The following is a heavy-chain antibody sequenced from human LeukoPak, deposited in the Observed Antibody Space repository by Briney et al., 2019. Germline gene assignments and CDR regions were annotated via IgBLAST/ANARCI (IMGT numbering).Heavy chain of an antibody. J-gene: IGHJ5*02. CDR1: GYTFTGYY. CDR2: INPNSGGT. Sequence: GASVKVSCKASGYTFTGYYMHWVRQAPGQGLEWMGWINPNSGGTNYAQKFQGRVTMTRDTSISTAYMELSRLRSDDTAVYYCARDRSSTFLEWFSWFDPWGQGTLVTVSS. V-gene: IGHV1-2*02. D-gene: IGHD3-3*02. CDR3: ARDRSSTFLEWFSWFDP.